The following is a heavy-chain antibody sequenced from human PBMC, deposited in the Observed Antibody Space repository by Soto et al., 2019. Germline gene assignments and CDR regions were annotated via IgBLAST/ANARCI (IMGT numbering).Heavy chain of an antibody. D-gene: IGHD6-19*01. Sequence: EVQLVESGGGLVKPGGSLRLSCAASGFTFSNAWMNWVRQAPGKGLEWVGRIKSKTDGGTTYYAAPVKGRFTISRDDSKNTLYLQMNSLKTEDTAVYYCATDPGGIAVAGTPYWGQGTLVTVSS. CDR2: IKSKTDGGTT. V-gene: IGHV3-15*07. CDR1: GFTFSNAW. J-gene: IGHJ4*02. CDR3: ATDPGGIAVAGTPY.